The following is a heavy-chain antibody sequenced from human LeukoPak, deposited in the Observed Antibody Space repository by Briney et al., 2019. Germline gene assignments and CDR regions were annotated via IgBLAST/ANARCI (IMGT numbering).Heavy chain of an antibody. Sequence: GGSLRLSCAASGFTFSSYAMHWVRQAPGKGLEWVAVISYDGSNKYYADSVRGRFTISRDNSKNTLYLQMNSLRAEDTALYYCGGGLVRGPKDYWGQGTLVTVSS. CDR3: GGGLVRGPKDY. V-gene: IGHV3-30*01. CDR1: GFTFSSYA. J-gene: IGHJ4*02. CDR2: ISYDGSNK. D-gene: IGHD3-10*01.